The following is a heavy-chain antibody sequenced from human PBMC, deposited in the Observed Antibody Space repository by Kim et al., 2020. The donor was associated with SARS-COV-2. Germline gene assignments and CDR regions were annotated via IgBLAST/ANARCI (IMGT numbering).Heavy chain of an antibody. CDR1: GYTFTGYY. D-gene: IGHD3-22*01. J-gene: IGHJ5*02. V-gene: IGHV1-2*02. Sequence: ASVKVSCKASGYTFTGYYMHWVRQAPGQGLEWMGWIKPNSGGTNYAQKFQGRVTMTRDTSISTAYMGLSRLRSDDTAVYYCARRASITMIVVVYNWFYPWGQGTLVTVSS. CDR3: ARRASITMIVVVYNWFYP. CDR2: IKPNSGGT.